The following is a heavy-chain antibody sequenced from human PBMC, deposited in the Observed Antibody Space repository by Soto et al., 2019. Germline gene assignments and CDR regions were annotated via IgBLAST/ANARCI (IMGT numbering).Heavy chain of an antibody. CDR2: IYYSGST. J-gene: IGHJ6*02. CDR3: ARDTLPHRSDYYYGMDV. Sequence: LCGGSIRSGGYYWSWIRQHPGKGLEWIGYIYYSGSTYYNPSLKSRVTISVDTSKNQFSLKLSSVTAADTAVYYCARDTLPHRSDYYYGMDVWGQGTTVTVSS. CDR1: GGSIRSGGYY. V-gene: IGHV4-31*02.